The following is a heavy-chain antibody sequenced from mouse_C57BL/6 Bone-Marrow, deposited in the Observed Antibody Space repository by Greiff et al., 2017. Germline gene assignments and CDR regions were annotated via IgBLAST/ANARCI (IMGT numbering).Heavy chain of an antibody. V-gene: IGHV5-17*01. Sequence: DVKLVESGGGLVKPGGSLKLSCAASGFTFSDYGMHWVRQAPEKGLEWVAYISSGSSTIYYADTVKGRFTISRDNAKNTLCLQMTSLRSEYTAMYYCARDLYGYSWFAYWGQGTLVTVSA. D-gene: IGHD2-2*01. CDR3: ARDLYGYSWFAY. J-gene: IGHJ3*01. CDR2: ISSGSSTI. CDR1: GFTFSDYG.